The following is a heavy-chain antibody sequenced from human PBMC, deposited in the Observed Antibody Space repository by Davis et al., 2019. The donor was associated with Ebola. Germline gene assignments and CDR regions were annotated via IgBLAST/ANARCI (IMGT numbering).Heavy chain of an antibody. CDR3: AREGYLVATLPFDS. CDR1: GFTVSSNY. CDR2: NGRGDSA. D-gene: IGHD5-12*01. V-gene: IGHV3-53*01. J-gene: IGHJ4*02. Sequence: GGSLRLSCAASGFTVSSNYMSWVRQAPGKGLEWVSTVNGRGDSAYYADSVKGRFTISRDNSKNTLSLQMNSLRAEDTAVYFCAREGYLVATLPFDSWGQGTLVTVSS.